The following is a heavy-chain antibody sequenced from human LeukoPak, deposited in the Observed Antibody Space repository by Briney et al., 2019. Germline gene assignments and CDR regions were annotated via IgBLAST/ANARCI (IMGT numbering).Heavy chain of an antibody. CDR1: GFTFSSYE. CDR3: ARDLGVEWLVQNWFDP. CDR2: ISSSGSTI. V-gene: IGHV3-48*03. Sequence: PGGSLGLSCAASGFTFSSYEMNWVRQAPGKGLEWVSYISSSGSTIYYADSVKGRFTISRDNAKNSLYLQMNSLRAEDTAVYYCARDLGVEWLVQNWFDPWGQGTLVTVSS. J-gene: IGHJ5*02. D-gene: IGHD6-19*01.